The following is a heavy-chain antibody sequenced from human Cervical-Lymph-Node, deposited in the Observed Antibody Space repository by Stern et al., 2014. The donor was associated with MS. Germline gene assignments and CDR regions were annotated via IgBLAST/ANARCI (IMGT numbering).Heavy chain of an antibody. V-gene: IGHV1-69*01. Sequence: VQLVESGAEVKKPGSSVKVSCKASGGTFSSYAISWVRQAPGQGLEWMGGIIPIFGTANYAQKFQGRFRIPGAEPTSTAYMELSSLRCGDTAVYYCARELRGFEGGYGGQGPLVTVSS. CDR2: IIPIFGTA. D-gene: IGHD3-22*01. CDR3: ARELRGFEGGY. J-gene: IGHJ4*02. CDR1: GGTFSSYA.